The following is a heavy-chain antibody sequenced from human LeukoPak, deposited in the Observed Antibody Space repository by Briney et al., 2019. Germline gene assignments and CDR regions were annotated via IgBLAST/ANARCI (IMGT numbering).Heavy chain of an antibody. CDR1: GYTFIIHG. CDR3: ARMTSRLLGAIDGWFDP. D-gene: IGHD1-26*01. V-gene: IGHV1-18*01. J-gene: IGHJ5*02. CDR2: ITAYNGNI. Sequence: ASVKVSCKAFGYTFIIHGISWVRQAPGQGLEWMGWITAYNGNINYAQKLQDRVTMTTDTSTSTAYMELRGLTSDDTAVYYCARMTSRLLGAIDGWFDPWGQGTLVTVSS.